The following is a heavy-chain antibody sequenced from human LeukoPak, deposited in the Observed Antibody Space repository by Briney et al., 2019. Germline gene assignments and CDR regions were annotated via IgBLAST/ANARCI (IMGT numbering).Heavy chain of an antibody. D-gene: IGHD3-22*01. CDR3: ARVSGEYYYDSSGYAIVY. V-gene: IGHV3-21*01. J-gene: IGHJ4*02. Sequence: GGSLRISCAASGFSFRSYSLKGVRWAPGRGLEWVSSISNSSGYIYYEHSVKGRFTISLDNAKNSLYLKMNPLVAEDRAVYYCARVSGEYYYDSSGYAIVYWGQGTLVTVSS. CDR2: ISNSSGYI. CDR1: GFSFRSYS.